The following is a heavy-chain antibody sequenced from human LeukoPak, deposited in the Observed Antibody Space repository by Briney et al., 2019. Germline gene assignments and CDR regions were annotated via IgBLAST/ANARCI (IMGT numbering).Heavy chain of an antibody. V-gene: IGHV3-30-3*01. Sequence: PGGSLRLSCAASGFTFSSYAMHWVRQAPGKGLEWVAVISYDGSNKYYADSVKGRFTISRDNSKNTLYLQMNSLRAEDMAVYYCAREGVSRGFDYWGQGTLVTVSS. CDR1: GFTFSSYA. D-gene: IGHD3-10*01. J-gene: IGHJ4*02. CDR3: AREGVSRGFDY. CDR2: ISYDGSNK.